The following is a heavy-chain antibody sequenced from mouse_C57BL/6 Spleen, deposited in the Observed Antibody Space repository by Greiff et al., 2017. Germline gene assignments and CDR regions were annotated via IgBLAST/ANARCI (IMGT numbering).Heavy chain of an antibody. J-gene: IGHJ1*03. CDR1: GYTFTSYG. V-gene: IGHV1-81*01. CDR2: IYPRSGNT. CDR3: ARSHYDYGTGWYFDV. Sequence: VQLQQSGAELARPGASVKLSCKASGYTFTSYGISWVKQRTGQGLEWIGEIYPRSGNTYYNEKFKGKATLPADKSSSTAYMELRSLTSEDAAVYFYARSHYDYGTGWYFDVWGTGTTVTVSS. D-gene: IGHD2-4*01.